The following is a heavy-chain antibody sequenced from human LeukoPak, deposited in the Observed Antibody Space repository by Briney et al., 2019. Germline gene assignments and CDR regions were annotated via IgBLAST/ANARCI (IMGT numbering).Heavy chain of an antibody. Sequence: PGGSLRLSCAASGFTFSSYAMHWVRQAPGKGLEWVAVISYDGSNKYYADSVKGRFTISRDNSKNTLYLQMNSLRAEDTAVYYCARYCGGDCADAFDIWGQGTMVTVSS. CDR3: ARYCGGDCADAFDI. D-gene: IGHD2-21*02. V-gene: IGHV3-30*04. CDR1: GFTFSSYA. CDR2: ISYDGSNK. J-gene: IGHJ3*02.